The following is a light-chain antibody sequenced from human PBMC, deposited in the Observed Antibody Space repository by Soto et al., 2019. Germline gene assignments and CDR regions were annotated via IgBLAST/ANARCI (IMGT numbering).Light chain of an antibody. V-gene: IGKV1-5*01. CDR1: ESISSW. Sequence: DIQMTQSPSTLSASVGDRVTITCRASESISSWLAWYQQRPGKAPNLLIYDASNLESGVPSRFSGSSSGTESTLTINSLQPDDFAAYYCQQYDTYPSTFGQGTKVEIK. J-gene: IGKJ1*01. CDR3: QQYDTYPST. CDR2: DAS.